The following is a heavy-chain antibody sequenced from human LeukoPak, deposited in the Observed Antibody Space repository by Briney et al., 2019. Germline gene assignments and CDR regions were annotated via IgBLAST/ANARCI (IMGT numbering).Heavy chain of an antibody. Sequence: SETLSLTCIFSTGSISTYYWSWIRQSPGKGLEWMGYIYHVGTTSYNPSLKRRVTIPLHPPKNQFFLRLTSLTAAHTALYYCARHGGSLDYFDSWGPGSLVIVSS. D-gene: IGHD2-15*01. CDR2: IYHVGTT. CDR3: ARHGGSLDYFDS. J-gene: IGHJ4*02. V-gene: IGHV4-59*08. CDR1: TGSISTYY.